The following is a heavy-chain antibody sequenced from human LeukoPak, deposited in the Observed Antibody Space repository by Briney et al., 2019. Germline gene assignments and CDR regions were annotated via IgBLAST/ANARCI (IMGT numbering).Heavy chain of an antibody. D-gene: IGHD3-22*01. V-gene: IGHV4-34*01. CDR3: AREITYYYDSSGYYYYFDY. J-gene: IGHJ4*02. Sequence: SETLSLTCAVYGGSFSGYYWSWIRQPPGKGLEWIGEINHSGSTNYNPSLKSRVTISVDTSKNQFSLKLSSVTAADTAVYYCAREITYYYDSSGYYYYFDYWGQGTLVTVSS. CDR2: INHSGST. CDR1: GGSFSGYY.